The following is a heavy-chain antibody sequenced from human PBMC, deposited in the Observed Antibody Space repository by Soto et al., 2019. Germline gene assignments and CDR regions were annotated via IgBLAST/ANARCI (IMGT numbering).Heavy chain of an antibody. CDR1: GGSFSGYY. D-gene: IGHD5-12*01. Sequence: SETLSLTCAVYGGSFSGYYWSWIRQPPGKGLEWIGEINHSGSTNYNPSLKSRVTISVDTSKNQFSLKLSSVTAADTAVYYCARGHSGYYSYDYWGQGTLVTVSS. CDR2: INHSGST. CDR3: ARGHSGYYSYDY. V-gene: IGHV4-34*01. J-gene: IGHJ4*02.